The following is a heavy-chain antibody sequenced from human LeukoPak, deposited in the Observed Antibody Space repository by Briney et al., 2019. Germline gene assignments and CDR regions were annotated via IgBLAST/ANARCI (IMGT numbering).Heavy chain of an antibody. D-gene: IGHD2-2*01. CDR1: GGSISSYY. J-gene: IGHJ4*02. CDR2: IYTSGST. CDR3: ARSPVVVPAAIDY. V-gene: IGHV4-4*07. Sequence: SETLSLTCTVSGGSISSYYWSWVRQPAGKGLEWIGRIYTSGSTNYNPSLKSRVIISVDKSKNQFSLKLSSVTAADTAVYYCARSPVVVPAAIDYWGQGTLVTVSS.